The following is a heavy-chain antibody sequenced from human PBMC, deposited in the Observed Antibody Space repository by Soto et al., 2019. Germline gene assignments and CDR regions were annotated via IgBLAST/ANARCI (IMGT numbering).Heavy chain of an antibody. Sequence: GGSLRLSCAASGFTFSSYGMHWVRQAPDKGLEWVAVIWYDGSNKYCADSVKGRLTISRDNSKNTLYLQMNSLRAEDTAVYYCARDMTSSGWYEPYWGQGTLVTVSS. D-gene: IGHD6-19*01. J-gene: IGHJ4*02. CDR2: IWYDGSNK. CDR3: ARDMTSSGWYEPY. CDR1: GFTFSSYG. V-gene: IGHV3-33*01.